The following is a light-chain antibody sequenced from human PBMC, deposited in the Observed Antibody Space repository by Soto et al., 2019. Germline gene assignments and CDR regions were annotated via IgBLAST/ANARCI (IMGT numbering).Light chain of an antibody. CDR2: DVT. Sequence: QSVLTQPRSVSGSPGQSVTIPCTGTSSDVGGYNYVCWYQQHPGKAPKLMIYDVTKRPSGVPDRFSGSKSGNTASLTISGLQAEDEGDYFCCSYAGTYTFMVFGGGTKLTVL. V-gene: IGLV2-11*01. CDR3: CSYAGTYTFMV. J-gene: IGLJ2*01. CDR1: SSDVGGYNY.